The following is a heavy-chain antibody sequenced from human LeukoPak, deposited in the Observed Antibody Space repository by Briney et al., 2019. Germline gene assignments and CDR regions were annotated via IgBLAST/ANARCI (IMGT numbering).Heavy chain of an antibody. CDR1: GGSISSGDYY. Sequence: SETLSLTCAVSGGSISSGDYYWSWVRQPPGKGLEWIGYIYYSGTTYYNPSLKSRVTLSVDTSKNQFSLRLSSVTAADTAVCYCAGADYYDSSGYSYWGQGTLVTVSS. J-gene: IGHJ4*02. V-gene: IGHV4-30-4*01. D-gene: IGHD3-22*01. CDR3: AGADYYDSSGYSY. CDR2: IYYSGTT.